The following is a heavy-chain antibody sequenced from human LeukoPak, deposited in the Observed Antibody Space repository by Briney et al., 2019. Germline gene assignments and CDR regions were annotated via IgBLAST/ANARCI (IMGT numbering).Heavy chain of an antibody. J-gene: IGHJ4*02. V-gene: IGHV3-53*04. CDR3: ARVSGDVYVY. D-gene: IGHD7-27*01. CDR2: IYSGGST. Sequence: GGSLRLSCAASGFTVSSNYMSWVRQAPGKGLEWFSVIYSGGSTYYADSVKGRFTISRHNSKNTLYLQMNSLRAEDTAVYYCARVSGDVYVYWGQGTLVTVSS. CDR1: GFTVSSNY.